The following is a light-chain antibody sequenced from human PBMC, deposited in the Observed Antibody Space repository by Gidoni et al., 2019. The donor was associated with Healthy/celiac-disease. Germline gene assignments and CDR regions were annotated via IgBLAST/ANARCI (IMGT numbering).Light chain of an antibody. V-gene: IGKV3-15*01. CDR3: KQYNNWWT. J-gene: IGKJ1*01. CDR2: GAS. Sequence: DIVMTQSPATLSVSPGERATLSCRASQSVSSNLAWYQQKPGQAPRLLIYGASTRATGIPARFSGSGSGTEVTLTISSLQSEDFAVYYCKQYNNWWTFGQGTKVEIK. CDR1: QSVSSN.